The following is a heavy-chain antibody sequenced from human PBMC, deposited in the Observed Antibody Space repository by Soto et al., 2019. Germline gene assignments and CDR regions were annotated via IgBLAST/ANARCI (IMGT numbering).Heavy chain of an antibody. J-gene: IGHJ4*02. CDR1: GFTFNAYA. CDR3: AKAPGTFDYGGQIGVGS. CDR2: VSASAVIT. V-gene: IGHV3-23*01. D-gene: IGHD4-17*01. Sequence: EVQLLESGGGLVQPGGSLRLSCAASGFTFNAYAMNWVRQAPGKGLEWVSSVSASAVITYYADSVKGRFTISRDNSKNTVYLQMNSLRAEDTAVYYCAKAPGTFDYGGQIGVGSWGQGTLVTVSS.